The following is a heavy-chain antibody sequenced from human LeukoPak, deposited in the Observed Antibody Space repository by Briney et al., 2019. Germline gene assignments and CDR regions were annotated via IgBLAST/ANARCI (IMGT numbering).Heavy chain of an antibody. CDR2: IYSSGST. J-gene: IGHJ4*02. V-gene: IGHV4-39*01. D-gene: IGHD6-19*01. CDR3: ARQGEVVNRSGWIFDY. CDR1: GASISSGIYC. Sequence: SETLSLTCSVSGASISSGIYCWVWIRQPPGKGLEWIGSIYSSGSTYYNPSLKSRVTMSIDTSKNQFSLKLRSMTAADAAVYYCARQGEVVNRSGWIFDYWGQGALVTVSS.